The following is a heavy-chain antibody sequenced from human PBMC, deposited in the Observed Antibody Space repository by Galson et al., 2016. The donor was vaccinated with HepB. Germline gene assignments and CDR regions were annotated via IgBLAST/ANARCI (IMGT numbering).Heavy chain of an antibody. J-gene: IGHJ6*04. CDR1: GFTFSDYG. D-gene: IGHD6-19*01. CDR3: ARDTPGRSGQNYYGMDV. Sequence: SLRLSCAASGFTFSDYGMHWVRQAPGKGLEWVAFTWFDGDNKYYADSVKGRFTIPRDNSKNILFLQMNNLRAEDTAVYFWARDTPGRSGQNYYGMDVWGIGTTVTVSS. V-gene: IGHV3-33*01. CDR2: TWFDGDNK.